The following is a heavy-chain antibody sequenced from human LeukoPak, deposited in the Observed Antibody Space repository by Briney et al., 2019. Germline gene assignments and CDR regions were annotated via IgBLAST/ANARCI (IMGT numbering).Heavy chain of an antibody. V-gene: IGHV4-30-2*05. J-gene: IGHJ4*02. D-gene: IGHD5-12*01. Sequence: PSQTLSPTCAVSGGSISSGGYSWSWIRQPPGKGLEWIGYIYHSGSTYYNPSLKSRVTISVDTSKNQFSLKLSSVTAADTAVYYCASLTESGYDFFWNYWGQGTLVTVSS. CDR2: IYHSGST. CDR1: GGSISSGGYS. CDR3: ASLTESGYDFFWNY.